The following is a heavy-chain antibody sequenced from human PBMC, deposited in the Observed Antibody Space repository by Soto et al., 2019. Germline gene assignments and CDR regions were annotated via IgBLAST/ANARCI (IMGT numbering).Heavy chain of an antibody. CDR1: GYTFTSYY. V-gene: IGHV1-46*01. J-gene: IGHJ4*02. Sequence: ASVKVSCKASGYTFTSYYMHWVRQAPGQGLEWMGIINPSGGSTSYAQKFQGRVTMTRDTSTSTVYMELSSLRSEDTAVYYCARGGLIDVVVTATQYFDYWGQGTLVTVSS. CDR2: INPSGGST. D-gene: IGHD2-21*02. CDR3: ARGGLIDVVVTATQYFDY.